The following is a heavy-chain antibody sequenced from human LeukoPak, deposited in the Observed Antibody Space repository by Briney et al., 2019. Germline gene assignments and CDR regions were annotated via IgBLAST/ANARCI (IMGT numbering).Heavy chain of an antibody. CDR2: INPNSGGT. D-gene: IGHD3-9*01. V-gene: IGHV1-2*02. Sequence: GASVKVSCKASGYTFTGYYMHWVRQAPGQGLEWMGWINPNSGGTNYAQKFQGRVTMTRDTSISTAYMELSRLRSGDTAVYYCARGREAPRSVLRYFDWGYASYGMDVWGQGTTVTVSS. CDR1: GYTFTGYY. J-gene: IGHJ6*02. CDR3: ARGREAPRSVLRYFDWGYASYGMDV.